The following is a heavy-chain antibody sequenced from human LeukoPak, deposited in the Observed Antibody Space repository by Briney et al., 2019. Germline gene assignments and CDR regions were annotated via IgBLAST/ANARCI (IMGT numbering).Heavy chain of an antibody. CDR3: ASTPMVRGAPGYFDY. D-gene: IGHD3-10*01. CDR1: GGSFSSSTYY. J-gene: IGHJ4*02. V-gene: IGHV4-39*07. CDR2: IYYSGST. Sequence: SETLSLTCTVSGGSFSSSTYYWGWIRQPPGKGLEWIGSIYYSGSTYYNPSLKSRVTISVDTSKNQFSLKLSSVTAADTAVYYCASTPMVRGAPGYFDYWGQGTLVTVSS.